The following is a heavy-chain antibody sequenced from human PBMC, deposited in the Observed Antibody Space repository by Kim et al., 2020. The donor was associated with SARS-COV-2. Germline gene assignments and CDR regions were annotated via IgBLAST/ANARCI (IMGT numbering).Heavy chain of an antibody. V-gene: IGHV4-31*03. J-gene: IGHJ3*02. CDR2: IYYSGST. CDR1: GGSISSGGYY. Sequence: SETLSLTCTVSGGSISSGGYYWSWIRQHPGKGLEWIGYIYYSGSTYYNPSLKSRVTISVDTSKNQFSLKLSSVTAADTAVYYCARDSSSWYGAFDIWGQGTMVTVSS. CDR3: ARDSSSWYGAFDI. D-gene: IGHD6-13*01.